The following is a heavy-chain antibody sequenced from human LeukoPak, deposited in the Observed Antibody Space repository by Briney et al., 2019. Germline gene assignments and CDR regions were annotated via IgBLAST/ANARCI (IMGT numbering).Heavy chain of an antibody. V-gene: IGHV4-59*08. CDR2: IYHSGST. D-gene: IGHD5-24*01. Sequence: PSETLSLTCTVSRGSISSDYWNWIRQSPGNGLEWIGCIYHSGSTTYNPSLKSRVTISQDTSKNQFSLKLTPVTAADTAVYYCARGDKGYWYFDLWGRGTLVTVSS. J-gene: IGHJ2*01. CDR3: ARGDKGYWYFDL. CDR1: RGSISSDY.